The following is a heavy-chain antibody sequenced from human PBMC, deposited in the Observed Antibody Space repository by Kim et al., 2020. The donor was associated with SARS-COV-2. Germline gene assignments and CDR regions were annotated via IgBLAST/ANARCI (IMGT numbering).Heavy chain of an antibody. Sequence: SETLSLTCAVYGGSFSGYHWSWIRQPPGKGLEWIGEINHSGSTNYNPSLKSRVTISVDTSKNQFSLKLSSVTAADTAVYYCARGHTWGVRGVPHNKAPTHLFDYWGQGTLVTVSS. D-gene: IGHD3-10*01. CDR1: GGSFSGYH. J-gene: IGHJ4*02. CDR3: ARGHTWGVRGVPHNKAPTHLFDY. V-gene: IGHV4-34*01. CDR2: INHSGST.